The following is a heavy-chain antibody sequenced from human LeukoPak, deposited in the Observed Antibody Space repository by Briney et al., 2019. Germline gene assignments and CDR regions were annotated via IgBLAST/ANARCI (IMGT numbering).Heavy chain of an antibody. CDR3: AGGYFDWSAYYYYMDV. CDR1: GGSISSYY. J-gene: IGHJ6*03. Sequence: SETLSLTCTASGGSISSYYGSWIRQPPGKGLEWIGYIYYSGSTNYNPSLKSRVTISVDTSKNQFSLKLSSVTAADTAVYYCAGGYFDWSAYYYYMDVWGKGTTVTVSS. V-gene: IGHV4-59*12. D-gene: IGHD3-9*01. CDR2: IYYSGST.